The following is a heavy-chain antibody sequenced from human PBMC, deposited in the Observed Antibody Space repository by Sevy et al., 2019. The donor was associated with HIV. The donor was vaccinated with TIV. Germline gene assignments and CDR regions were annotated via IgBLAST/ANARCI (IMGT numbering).Heavy chain of an antibody. CDR3: ARFDGGAGAYYFDY. J-gene: IGHJ4*02. CDR1: GYTFTGYY. D-gene: IGHD3-16*01. Sequence: ASVKVSCKASGYTFTGYYMHWVRQAPGQGLEWMGWINPNSGGTNYAQKFQGRVTMTRDTSISTAYMELSRLGSDDTAVYYCARFDGGAGAYYFDYWGQGTLVTVSS. CDR2: INPNSGGT. V-gene: IGHV1-2*02.